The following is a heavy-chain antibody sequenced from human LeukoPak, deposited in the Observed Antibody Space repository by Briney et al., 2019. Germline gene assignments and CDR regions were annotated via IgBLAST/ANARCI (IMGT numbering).Heavy chain of an antibody. CDR2: INSDVTNT. D-gene: IGHD3-22*01. Sequence: GGSLRLSCAASGFTFSSYWMHWVRHAPGKGLVWVSRINSDVTNTNYADSVKGRFTISRDNAKNTLYLQMNSLRVEDTAVYYCAMGYYDSSGYSHFDYWGQGTLVTVSS. CDR1: GFTFSSYW. V-gene: IGHV3-74*01. J-gene: IGHJ4*02. CDR3: AMGYYDSSGYSHFDY.